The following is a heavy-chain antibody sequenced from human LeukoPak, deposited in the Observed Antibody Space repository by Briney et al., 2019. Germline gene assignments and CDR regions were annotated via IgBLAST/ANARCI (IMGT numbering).Heavy chain of an antibody. CDR2: IYTSGST. D-gene: IGHD6-13*01. Sequence: KSSETLSLTCTVSGGSISSYYWSWIRQPAGKGLEWIGRIYTSGSTNYNPSLKSRVTISVDTSKNQFSLKLSSVTAADTAVYYCARTTEAHSWRTRYYDYYMDVWGKGTTVTVSS. CDR3: ARTTEAHSWRTRYYDYYMDV. J-gene: IGHJ6*03. CDR1: GGSISSYY. V-gene: IGHV4-4*07.